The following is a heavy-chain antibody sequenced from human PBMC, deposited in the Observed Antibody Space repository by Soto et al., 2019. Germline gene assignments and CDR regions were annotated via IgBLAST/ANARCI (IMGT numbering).Heavy chain of an antibody. J-gene: IGHJ4*02. D-gene: IGHD6-19*01. V-gene: IGHV1-18*01. CDR1: GYTFTNYG. CDR3: ARRPHLADNVELDY. Sequence: QVQLVQSGAEVKKPGASVTVSCKASGYTFTNYGINWVRQAPGQGIEWMGWISAYSGHTNYAQKLQDRVTMTTDTSTSTAYMDLRSLRSDDTAVYYCARRPHLADNVELDYWGQGTLVTVSS. CDR2: ISAYSGHT.